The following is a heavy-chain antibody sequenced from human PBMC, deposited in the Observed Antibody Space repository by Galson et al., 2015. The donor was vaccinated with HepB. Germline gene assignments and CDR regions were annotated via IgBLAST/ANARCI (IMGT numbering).Heavy chain of an antibody. D-gene: IGHD4-23*01. Sequence: SVKVSCKASGGTFSSYAISWVRQAPGQGLEWMGGIIPIFGTANYAQKFQGRVTITADESTSTAYMELSSLRSEDTAVYYCARDRGYGGNTLFDPWGQGTPVTVSS. J-gene: IGHJ5*02. V-gene: IGHV1-69*13. CDR2: IIPIFGTA. CDR1: GGTFSSYA. CDR3: ARDRGYGGNTLFDP.